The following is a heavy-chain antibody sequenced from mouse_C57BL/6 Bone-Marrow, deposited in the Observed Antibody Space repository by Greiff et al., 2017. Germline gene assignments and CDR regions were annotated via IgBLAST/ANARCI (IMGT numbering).Heavy chain of an antibody. CDR1: GYTFTDYY. CDR2: INPNNGGT. D-gene: IGHD1-1*01. CDR3: ARGGSSYR. J-gene: IGHJ3*01. Sequence: VQLQQSGPELVKPGASVKISCKASGYTFTDYYMNWVKQSHGKSLEWIGDINPNNGGTSYNQKFKGKATLTVDKSSSTAYMELRSLTSEDSAVYDCARGGSSYRGGQGTRVTVTA. V-gene: IGHV1-26*01.